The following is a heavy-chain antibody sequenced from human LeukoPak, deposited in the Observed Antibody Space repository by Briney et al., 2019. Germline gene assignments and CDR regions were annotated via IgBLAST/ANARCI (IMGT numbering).Heavy chain of an antibody. Sequence: KPSETLSLTCTVSGYSISSGYYWGWIRQPPGKGLEWIGSFYHSVSTYYNPSLKSGVTISVDTSKNQFSLKLSSVTAADTAVYYCARSPVLDAFDIWGQGTMVTVSS. J-gene: IGHJ3*02. V-gene: IGHV4-38-2*02. CDR1: GYSISSGYY. CDR2: FYHSVST. CDR3: ARSPVLDAFDI.